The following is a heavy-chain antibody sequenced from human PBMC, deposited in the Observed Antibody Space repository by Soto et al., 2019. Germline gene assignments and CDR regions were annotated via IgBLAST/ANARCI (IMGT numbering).Heavy chain of an antibody. V-gene: IGHV2-5*02. CDR2: IYWDDDK. CDR3: AHSLYDYVWGSYRRDFDY. D-gene: IGHD3-16*02. Sequence: QITLKESGPTLVKPTQTLTLTCTFSGFSLSTSGVGVGWIRQPPGKALEWLALIYWDDDKRYSPSLKSRITITKDTSKNQVVLTMTNMDPVDTATYYCAHSLYDYVWGSYRRDFDYWGQGTLVTVSS. CDR1: GFSLSTSGVG. J-gene: IGHJ4*02.